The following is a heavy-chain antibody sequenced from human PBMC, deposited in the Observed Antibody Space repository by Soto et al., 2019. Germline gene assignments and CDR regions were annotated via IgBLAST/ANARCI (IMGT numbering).Heavy chain of an antibody. J-gene: IGHJ5*02. CDR1: GGSFSGYY. CDR2: INHSGST. CDR3: ARLGLMVYAIDGWFDP. V-gene: IGHV4-34*01. Sequence: SETLSLTCAVYGGSFSGYYWTWIRQPPGTGLEWIGEINHSGSTNYNPSLKSRVTISVDTSKNQFSLKLSSVTAADTAVYYCARLGLMVYAIDGWFDPWGQGTLVTVSS. D-gene: IGHD2-8*01.